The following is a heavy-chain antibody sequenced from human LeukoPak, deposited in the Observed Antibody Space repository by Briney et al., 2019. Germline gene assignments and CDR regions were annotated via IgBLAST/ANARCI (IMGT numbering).Heavy chain of an antibody. CDR3: ADEFGLKWLAD. J-gene: IGHJ4*02. CDR1: GYTFTGYY. Sequence: ASVKVSCKASGYTFTGYYVHWVRQAPGQGLEWMGWINPSSGGANHAQKFQGRVTMTRDTSISTAYMELSGLRSDDTAVYYCADEFGLKWLADWGQGTLVTVSS. V-gene: IGHV1-2*02. CDR2: INPSSGGA. D-gene: IGHD6-19*01.